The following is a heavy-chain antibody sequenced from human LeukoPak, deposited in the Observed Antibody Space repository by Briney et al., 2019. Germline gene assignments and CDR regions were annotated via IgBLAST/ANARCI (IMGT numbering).Heavy chain of an antibody. CDR2: INPSGGST. Sequence: ASVKVSCKASGCTFTSYYMHWVRQAPGQGLEWMGIINPSGGSTSYAQKFQGRVTMTRDTSTSTVYMELSSLRSEDTAVYYCAREYYYDSSGYYLPFRYWGQGTLVTVSS. V-gene: IGHV1-46*01. D-gene: IGHD3-22*01. CDR3: AREYYYDSSGYYLPFRY. J-gene: IGHJ4*02. CDR1: GCTFTSYY.